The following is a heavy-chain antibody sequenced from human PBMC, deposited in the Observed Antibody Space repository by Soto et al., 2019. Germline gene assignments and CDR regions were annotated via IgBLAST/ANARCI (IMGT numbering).Heavy chain of an antibody. CDR3: ARPLSIDIVVVVAARAWQSDAFDI. CDR2: ISSSSSTI. Sequence: PGGSLRLSCAASGFTFSSYSMNWVRQAPGKGLEWVSYISSSSSTIYYADSVKGRFTISRDNAKNSLYLQMNSLRAEDTAVYYCARPLSIDIVVVVAARAWQSDAFDIWGQGTMVTVSS. D-gene: IGHD2-15*01. CDR1: GFTFSSYS. V-gene: IGHV3-48*01. J-gene: IGHJ3*02.